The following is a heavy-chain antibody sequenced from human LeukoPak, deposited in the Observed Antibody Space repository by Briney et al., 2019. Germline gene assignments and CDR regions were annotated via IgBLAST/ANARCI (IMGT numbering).Heavy chain of an antibody. V-gene: IGHV4-59*02. CDR1: GASVSSSH. CDR3: ERGFYEPFDR. CDR2: VDYNGST. D-gene: IGHD2/OR15-2a*01. J-gene: IGHJ5*02. Sequence: PSETLSLTCTVSGASVSSSHWNWIRQSPGKGLEWIANVDYNGSTKYNPSLRGRGTMSLDTPKNQFYLKLESVTAADTARYYCERGFYEPFDRWGQGTLVTVSS.